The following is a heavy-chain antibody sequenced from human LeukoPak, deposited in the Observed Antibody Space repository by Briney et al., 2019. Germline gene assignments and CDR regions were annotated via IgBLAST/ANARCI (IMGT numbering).Heavy chain of an antibody. Sequence: ASVKVSCKASGYTFTSYDINWVRQATGQGLEWMGWMNPNSGNTGYAQKFQGRVTMTRNTSISTAYMELSSLRSEDTAVYYCARENRGRRFLEWLLCRFDPWGQGTLVTVSS. J-gene: IGHJ5*02. CDR1: GYTFTSYD. CDR2: MNPNSGNT. V-gene: IGHV1-8*01. D-gene: IGHD3-3*01. CDR3: ARENRGRRFLEWLLCRFDP.